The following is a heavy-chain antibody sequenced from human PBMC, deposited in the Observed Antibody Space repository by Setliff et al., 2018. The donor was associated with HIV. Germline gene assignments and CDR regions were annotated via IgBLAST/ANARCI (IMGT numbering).Heavy chain of an antibody. J-gene: IGHJ4*02. CDR1: GFTFNSYW. V-gene: IGHV3-74*01. CDR3: ARAQDNYYDSSGYSFDS. Sequence: GSLRLSCVASGFTFNSYWMHWVRQAPGKGLVWVSRIKTDGSSTSYADSVKGRFTISRDNAKSTLFLQMNSLRAEDTAVYYCARAQDNYYDSSGYSFDSWGQGSLVTVSS. CDR2: IKTDGSST. D-gene: IGHD3-22*01.